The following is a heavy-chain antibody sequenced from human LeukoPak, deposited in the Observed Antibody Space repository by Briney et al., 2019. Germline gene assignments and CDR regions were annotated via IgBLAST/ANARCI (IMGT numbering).Heavy chain of an antibody. CDR2: IYYSGST. V-gene: IGHV4-30-4*08. CDR1: GGSISSSSYY. Sequence: NPSETLSLTCTVSGGSISSSSYYWGWIRQPPGKGLEWIGYIYYSGSTYYNPSLKSRVTISVDTSKNQFSLKLSSVTAADTAVYYCARDGPLSPGGWFDPWGQGTLVTVSS. J-gene: IGHJ5*02. CDR3: ARDGPLSPGGWFDP. D-gene: IGHD2-8*01.